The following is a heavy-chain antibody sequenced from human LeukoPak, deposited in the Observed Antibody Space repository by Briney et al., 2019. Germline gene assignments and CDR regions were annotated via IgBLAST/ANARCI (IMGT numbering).Heavy chain of an antibody. CDR3: AEVKGTTDAFDI. D-gene: IGHD4-11*01. J-gene: IGHJ3*02. Sequence: GGSLRLSCAASGFTFDDYAMHWVRQAPGKGLEWVSGISWNSGSIGYADSVKGRFTISRDNAKNSLYLQMNSLRAEDTALYYCAEVKGTTDAFDIWGQGTMVTVSS. CDR1: GFTFDDYA. CDR2: ISWNSGSI. V-gene: IGHV3-9*01.